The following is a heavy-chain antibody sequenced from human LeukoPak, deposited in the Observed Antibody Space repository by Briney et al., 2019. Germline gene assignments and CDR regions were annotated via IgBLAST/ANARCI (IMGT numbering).Heavy chain of an antibody. D-gene: IGHD3-9*01. CDR3: AKGAFGYDILTGGYYYMDV. Sequence: PVGSLRLSCAASGFTFDDYAMRWVRQAPGKGLEWVSLISGDGGSTYYADSVKGRFTISRDNSKNSLYLQMNSLRTEDTALYYCAKGAFGYDILTGGYYYMDVWGKGTTVTVSS. V-gene: IGHV3-43*02. CDR2: ISGDGGST. J-gene: IGHJ6*03. CDR1: GFTFDDYA.